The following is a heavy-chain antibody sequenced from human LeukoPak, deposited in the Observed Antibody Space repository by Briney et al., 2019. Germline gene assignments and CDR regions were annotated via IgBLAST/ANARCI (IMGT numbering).Heavy chain of an antibody. CDR1: GGSISSGDYY. Sequence: PSETLSLTCTVSGGSISSGDYYWSWIRQPPGKGLEWIGYIYYSGSTYYNPSLKGRVTISVGTSKNQFSLKLSSVTAADTAVYYCARDGHYYDSSGYYYVSDWYFDLWGRGTLVTVSS. D-gene: IGHD3-22*01. CDR3: ARDGHYYDSSGYYYVSDWYFDL. J-gene: IGHJ2*01. CDR2: IYYSGST. V-gene: IGHV4-30-4*01.